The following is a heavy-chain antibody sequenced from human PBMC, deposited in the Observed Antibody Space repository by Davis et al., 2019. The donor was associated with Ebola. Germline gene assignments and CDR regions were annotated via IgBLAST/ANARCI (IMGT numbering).Heavy chain of an antibody. Sequence: GESLKISCAASGFTFSSYWMHWVRQAPGKGLVWVSRINSDGSSTSYADSVKGRFTISRDNAKNTLYLQMNSLRAEDTAVYYCARGLGYYYYGMDVWGQGTTVTVSS. CDR1: GFTFSSYW. CDR3: ARGLGYYYYGMDV. CDR2: INSDGSST. J-gene: IGHJ6*02. V-gene: IGHV3-74*01.